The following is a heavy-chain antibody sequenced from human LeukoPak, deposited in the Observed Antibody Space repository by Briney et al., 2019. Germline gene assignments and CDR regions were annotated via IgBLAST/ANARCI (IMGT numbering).Heavy chain of an antibody. J-gene: IGHJ6*03. CDR2: IYYSGST. Sequence: SETLSLTCTVSGGSISSYSWSWIRQPAGKGLEWIGSIYYSGSTYYNPSLKSRVTISVDTSKNQFSLKLSSVTAADTAVYYCARERPWIQLWLLWRPTEPDYYMDVWGKGTTVTVSS. D-gene: IGHD5-18*01. CDR3: ARERPWIQLWLLWRPTEPDYYMDV. V-gene: IGHV4-4*07. CDR1: GGSISSYS.